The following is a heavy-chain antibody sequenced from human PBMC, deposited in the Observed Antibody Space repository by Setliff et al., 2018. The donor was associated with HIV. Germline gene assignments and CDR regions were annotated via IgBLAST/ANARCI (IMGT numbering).Heavy chain of an antibody. D-gene: IGHD2-15*01. J-gene: IGHJ4*02. CDR2: IYNRGGT. CDR1: GGSMSSYF. Sequence: PSETLSLTCTVSGGSMSSYFWSWIRQSPGKGLEWIGYIYNRGGTNYNPSLKRRVTISLDTSKNQFSLNLTSVTAADTAVYYCARVDCSGGSCYSPAYWGQGTLVTVSS. CDR3: ARVDCSGGSCYSPAY. V-gene: IGHV4-59*01.